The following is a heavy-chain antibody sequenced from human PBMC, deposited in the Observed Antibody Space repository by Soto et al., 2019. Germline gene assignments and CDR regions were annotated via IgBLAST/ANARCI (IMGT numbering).Heavy chain of an antibody. CDR2: IIPLFDAT. CDR3: ARDRSSSWYNGTFYFDS. Sequence: QVQLVQSGAEVRKPGSSVKVSCKASGGTFTTYDISWVRQAPGQGLEWMGGIIPLFDATKYAQKFQGRVTITAEKSTGTAYMELSILRSEDTAMYYCARDRSSSWYNGTFYFDSWGQGTLVTVSS. J-gene: IGHJ4*02. D-gene: IGHD6-19*01. V-gene: IGHV1-69*06. CDR1: GGTFTTYD.